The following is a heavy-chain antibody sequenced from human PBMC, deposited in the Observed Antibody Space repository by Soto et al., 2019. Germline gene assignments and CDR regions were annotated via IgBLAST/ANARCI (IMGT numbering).Heavy chain of an antibody. CDR3: AREEYYGSGSHLLVNYYYYGMDV. Sequence: ASVKVSCKASGYTFTSYGISWVRQAPGQGLEWMGWISAYNGNTNYAQKLQGRVTMTTDTSTSTAYMELRSLRPDDTAVYYCAREEYYGSGSHLLVNYYYYGMDVWGQGTTVTVSS. D-gene: IGHD3-10*01. J-gene: IGHJ6*02. V-gene: IGHV1-18*04. CDR2: ISAYNGNT. CDR1: GYTFTSYG.